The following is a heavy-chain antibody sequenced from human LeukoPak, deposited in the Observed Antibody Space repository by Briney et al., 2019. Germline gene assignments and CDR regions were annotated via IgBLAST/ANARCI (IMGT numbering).Heavy chain of an antibody. CDR1: GYTFTSYA. D-gene: IGHD3-3*01. CDR2: INTNTGNP. J-gene: IGHJ6*02. Sequence: ASVTVSCTASGYTFTSYAMDWVRQAPGQGLEWMGWINTNTGNPTYAQGFTGRFVFSLDTSVSTAYLQISSLKAEDTAVYYCARDPFRSHYDFWSGYFSRFHYYYGMDVWGQGTTVTVSS. V-gene: IGHV7-4-1*02. CDR3: ARDPFRSHYDFWSGYFSRFHYYYGMDV.